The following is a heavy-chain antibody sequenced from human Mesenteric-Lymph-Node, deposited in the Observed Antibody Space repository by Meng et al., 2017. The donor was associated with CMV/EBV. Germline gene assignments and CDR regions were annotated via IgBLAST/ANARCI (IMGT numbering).Heavy chain of an antibody. CDR1: GYTFTSFD. Sequence: ASVKVSCKASGYTFTSFDINWVRQATGQGLEWLGWMNPNNGNTAYAQKFQGRVTITRSTSISTAYMELSGLRSDDTAVYYCARGDSWGYYNYYGMDVWGQGTTVTV. CDR2: MNPNNGNT. J-gene: IGHJ6*02. CDR3: ARGDSWGYYNYYGMDV. V-gene: IGHV1-8*03. D-gene: IGHD7-27*01.